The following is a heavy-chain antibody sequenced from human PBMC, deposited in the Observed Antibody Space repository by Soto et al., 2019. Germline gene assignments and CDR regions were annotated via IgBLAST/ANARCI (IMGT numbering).Heavy chain of an antibody. V-gene: IGHV2-5*02. D-gene: IGHD3-10*01. CDR1: GFSLSTSGVG. Sequence: QITLKESGPTLVKPTQTLTLTCTFSGFSLSTSGVGVGWIRQPPGKALEWLALIYWDDDKRYSPSLKSRLTITKNTYKNQVVHTMTNMDPVDTATYYCAPRPSTVRVVNTYWFDPWGQGTLVTVSS. J-gene: IGHJ5*02. CDR2: IYWDDDK. CDR3: APRPSTVRVVNTYWFDP.